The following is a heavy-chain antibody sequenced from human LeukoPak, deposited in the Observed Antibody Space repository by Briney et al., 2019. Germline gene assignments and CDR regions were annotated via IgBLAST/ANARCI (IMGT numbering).Heavy chain of an antibody. CDR3: AKDRGFGVFFQYYFDS. CDR2: IYNDGRT. V-gene: IGHV3-53*05. D-gene: IGHD3-10*01. CDR1: GFIVNNKY. J-gene: IGHJ4*02. Sequence: GGSLRLSCAASGFIVNNKYMTWVRQAPGKELEWVSLIYNDGRTYYADSVKGRCTISRDNSKNTLYLQMNSLSAEDTAVYYCAKDRGFGVFFQYYFDSWGQGTLVTVSS.